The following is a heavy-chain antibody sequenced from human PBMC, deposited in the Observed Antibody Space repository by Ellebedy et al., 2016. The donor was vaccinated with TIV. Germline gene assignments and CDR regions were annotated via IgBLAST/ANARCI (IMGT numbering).Heavy chain of an antibody. CDR2: INPNNGGT. CDR1: GYTFTDYY. V-gene: IGHV1-2*02. Sequence: ASVKVSCKASGYTFTDYYMHWVRQAPGQGLEWMGWINPNNGGTNYAQKFQGRVTMTRDTSISTAFMELSRLTSDDTAVYYCAPSRDSGYFWWGQGTLVTVSS. CDR3: APSRDSGYFW. J-gene: IGHJ4*02. D-gene: IGHD5-12*01.